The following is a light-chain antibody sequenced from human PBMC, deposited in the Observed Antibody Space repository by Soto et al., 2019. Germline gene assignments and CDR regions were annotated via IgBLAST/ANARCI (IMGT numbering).Light chain of an antibody. CDR2: NVY. CDR3: SAYTVSRTYV. CDR1: SSDVGAYNF. V-gene: IGLV2-14*03. Sequence: QSALTQPASVSGSPGQSITISCTGTSSDVGAYNFVSWHQQHPGKAPKLMIYNVYDRPSGISYRFSGSKSGNTASLTISGLQGEDEADYYCSAYTVSRTYVFRTGTKVT. J-gene: IGLJ1*01.